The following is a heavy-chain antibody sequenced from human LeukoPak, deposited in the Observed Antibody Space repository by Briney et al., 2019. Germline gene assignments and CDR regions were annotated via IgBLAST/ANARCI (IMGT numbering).Heavy chain of an antibody. J-gene: IGHJ6*02. V-gene: IGHV4-39*07. CDR3: ASMYYDYVPGYYGVDV. CDR1: GGSVSISSYY. D-gene: IGHD3-3*01. Sequence: SETLSLTCTVSGGSVSISSYYWGWIRQPPGKGLGWIGSIYYSGSTNYNPSLKSRVTISVDTSKNQFSLKLSSVTAADTAVYYCASMYYDYVPGYYGVDVWGQGTTVTVSS. CDR2: IYYSGST.